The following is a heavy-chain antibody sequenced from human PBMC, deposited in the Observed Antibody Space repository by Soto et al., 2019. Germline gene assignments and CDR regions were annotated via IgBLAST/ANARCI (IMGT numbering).Heavy chain of an antibody. J-gene: IGHJ6*03. CDR2: IYYSGST. CDR1: GGSISSYY. D-gene: IGHD3-10*01. V-gene: IGHV4-59*08. Sequence: SETLSLTCTVSGGSISSYYWSWIRQPPGKGLEWIGYIYYSGSTNYNPSLKSRVTISVDTSKNQFSLKLSSVTAADTAVYYCARRRISGIYYYYMDVWGKGTTVTVSS. CDR3: ARRRISGIYYYYMDV.